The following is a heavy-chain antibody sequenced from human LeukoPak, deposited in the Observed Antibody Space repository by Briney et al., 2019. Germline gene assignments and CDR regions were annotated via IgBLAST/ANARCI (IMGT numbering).Heavy chain of an antibody. J-gene: IGHJ6*02. D-gene: IGHD5-12*01. Sequence: PGGSLRLSCAVSGFTFSSYSMNWVRQAPGKGLEWVSSISSSSSYIYYADSVKGRFTISRDNAKNSLYLQMNSLRAEDTAVYYCARGQATLDYYYGMDVWGQGTTVTVSS. CDR3: ARGQATLDYYYGMDV. V-gene: IGHV3-21*01. CDR2: ISSSSSYI. CDR1: GFTFSSYS.